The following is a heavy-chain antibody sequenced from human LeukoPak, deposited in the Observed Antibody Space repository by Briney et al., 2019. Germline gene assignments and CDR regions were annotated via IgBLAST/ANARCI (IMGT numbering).Heavy chain of an antibody. V-gene: IGHV4-38-2*01. Sequence: SETLSLTCAVSGYSISSGYYWGWIRQPPGKGLEWIGSMYHSGGTYYNPSLKSRVTISVDTSKNQFSLKLGSVTAADTAVYYCARRLDSYSFDYWGQGTLVTVSS. CDR1: GYSISSGYY. CDR3: ARRLDSYSFDY. D-gene: IGHD2-21*02. J-gene: IGHJ4*02. CDR2: MYHSGGT.